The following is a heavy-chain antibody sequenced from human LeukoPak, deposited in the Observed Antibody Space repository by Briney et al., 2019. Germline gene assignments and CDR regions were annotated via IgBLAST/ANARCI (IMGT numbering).Heavy chain of an antibody. CDR3: ARGRSGDLLIPLDY. V-gene: IGHV3-48*03. D-gene: IGHD3-10*01. Sequence: GGSLRLSCAASGFTFSSYEMNWVRQAPGKGLEWVSYISSSGSTIYYADSVKGRFTISRDNAKNSLYLQMNSLRAEDTALYYCARGRSGDLLIPLDYWGQGTLVTVSS. J-gene: IGHJ4*02. CDR1: GFTFSSYE. CDR2: ISSSGSTI.